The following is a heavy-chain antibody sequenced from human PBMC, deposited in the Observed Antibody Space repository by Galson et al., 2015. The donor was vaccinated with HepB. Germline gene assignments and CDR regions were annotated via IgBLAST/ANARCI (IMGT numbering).Heavy chain of an antibody. V-gene: IGHV3-30*02. D-gene: IGHD1-26*01. CDR1: GFTFSSYG. Sequence: SLRLSCATSGFTFSSYGMHWVRQTPGKGLEWVAFIRYDGSYKYYAEFVKGRFTISRGDYRNTLYLQMNSLRAEDTAVYYCAKDEDLWYSGNYLFDYWGQGTLVTVSS. CDR3: AKDEDLWYSGNYLFDY. CDR2: IRYDGSYK. J-gene: IGHJ4*02.